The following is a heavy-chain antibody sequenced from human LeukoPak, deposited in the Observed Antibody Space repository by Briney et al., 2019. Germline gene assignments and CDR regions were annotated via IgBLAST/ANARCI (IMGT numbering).Heavy chain of an antibody. Sequence: SETLSLTCIVSGGSISSYYWSWIRQPPGKGLEWIGYIYYSGSTNYNPSLKSRVTISVDTSKNQFSLKLSSVTAADTSVYYCARVRWDYYGPGSYYTNYYYYYGMDVWGQGTTVTVSS. J-gene: IGHJ6*02. V-gene: IGHV4-59*01. CDR1: GGSISSYY. CDR3: ARVRWDYYGPGSYYTNYYYYYGMDV. D-gene: IGHD3-10*01. CDR2: IYYSGST.